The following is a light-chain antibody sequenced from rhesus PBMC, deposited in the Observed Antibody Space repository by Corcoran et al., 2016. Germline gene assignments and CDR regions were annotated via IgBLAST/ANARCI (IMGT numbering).Light chain of an antibody. CDR3: QQRNSFPPT. Sequence: DIQLTQSPSSLSASVGDRVTITCRASQGIRSYLAWYQQKSGRAPKLRIYDASNLQSGVTSRCSGSGSGTEFTLTISSLQPEDVATYYEQQRNSFPPTFGQGTKVEIK. J-gene: IGKJ1*01. CDR2: DAS. V-gene: IGKV1-38*01. CDR1: QGIRSY.